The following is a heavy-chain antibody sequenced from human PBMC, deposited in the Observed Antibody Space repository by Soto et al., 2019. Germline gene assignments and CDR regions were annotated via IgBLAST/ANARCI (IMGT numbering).Heavy chain of an antibody. V-gene: IGHV4-59*08. CDR2: IYYSGST. CDR3: ARSYDFWSYYYYYMDV. D-gene: IGHD3-3*01. CDR1: GGSISSYY. Sequence: QVQLQESGPGLVKPSETLSLTCTVSGGSISSYYWSWIRQPPGKGLEWIGYIYYSGSTNYNPSLKSRVTISVDTSKNQFSLKLSSVTAADTAVYYCARSYDFWSYYYYYMDVWGKGTTVTVSS. J-gene: IGHJ6*03.